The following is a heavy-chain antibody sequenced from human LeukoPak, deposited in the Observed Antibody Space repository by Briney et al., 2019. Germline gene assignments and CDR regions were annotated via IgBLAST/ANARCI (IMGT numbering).Heavy chain of an antibody. Sequence: SETLSLTCTVSVGSISSGDYYGRWIRQPPGKVLGRIGYIYYSGITCFNPALKSRVTISVDTSKTQFSLKLSSVTAADTAVYYCARGRGGGYDSSGYYYVAAFDIWGQGTMVTVSS. J-gene: IGHJ3*02. CDR3: ARGRGGGYDSSGYYYVAAFDI. D-gene: IGHD3-22*01. CDR1: VGSISSGDYY. V-gene: IGHV4-30-4*01. CDR2: IYYSGIT.